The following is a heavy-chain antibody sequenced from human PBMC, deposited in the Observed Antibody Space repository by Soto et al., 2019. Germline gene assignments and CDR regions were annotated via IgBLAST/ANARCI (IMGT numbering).Heavy chain of an antibody. CDR3: ARERSSSGYGSDYYYGMDV. CDR2: ISAYNGNT. J-gene: IGHJ6*02. Sequence: QVQLVQSGAEVKKPGASVKVSCKASGYTFTSYGISWVRRAPGQGLEWMGWISAYNGNTNYAQKLQGRVTMTTDTSTSTAYMELRSLRSDDTAVYYCARERSSSGYGSDYYYGMDVWGQGTTVTVSS. CDR1: GYTFTSYG. D-gene: IGHD6-25*01. V-gene: IGHV1-18*01.